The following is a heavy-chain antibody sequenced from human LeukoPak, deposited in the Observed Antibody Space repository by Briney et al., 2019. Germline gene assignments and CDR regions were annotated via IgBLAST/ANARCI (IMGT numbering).Heavy chain of an antibody. V-gene: IGHV4-34*01. CDR3: ARGGGYIVVVPAAIPPSWFDP. CDR2: INHGGST. D-gene: IGHD2-2*02. Sequence: SETLSLTCAVYGGSFSGYYCSWIRQPPGKGLEWIGEINHGGSTNYNPSLKSRVTISVDTSKNQFSLKLSSVTAADTAVYYCARGGGYIVVVPAAIPPSWFDPWGQGTLVTVSS. CDR1: GGSFSGYY. J-gene: IGHJ5*02.